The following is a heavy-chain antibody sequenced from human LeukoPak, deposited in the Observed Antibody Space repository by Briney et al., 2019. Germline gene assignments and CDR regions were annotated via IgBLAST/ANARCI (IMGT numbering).Heavy chain of an antibody. CDR1: GFTFSSYG. CDR3: ARVWELGAGIDY. D-gene: IGHD1-26*01. CDR2: IWYDGSNK. J-gene: IGHJ4*02. V-gene: IGHV3-33*01. Sequence: GGSLRLSCAASGFTFSSYGMHWVRQAPGKGLEWVAVIWYDGSNKYYADSVKGRFTISRDNAKNSLYLQMNSLRAEDTAVYYCARVWELGAGIDYWGQGTLVTVSS.